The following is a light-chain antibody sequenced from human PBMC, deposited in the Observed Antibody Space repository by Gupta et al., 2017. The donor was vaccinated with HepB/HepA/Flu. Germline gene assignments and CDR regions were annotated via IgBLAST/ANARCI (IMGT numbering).Light chain of an antibody. V-gene: IGKV1-39*01. CDR2: AAS. J-gene: IGKJ1*01. Sequence: DIQMTQSTCSLSASVGDRVTITCRASQSISSYLHWYQQKPGKAPKLLIYAASRVKSGVPSRFSGTGSGTDFTLTISKLQPEDFATYYCQQSVSTPRTFGQGTKVEVK. CDR3: QQSVSTPRT. CDR1: QSISSY.